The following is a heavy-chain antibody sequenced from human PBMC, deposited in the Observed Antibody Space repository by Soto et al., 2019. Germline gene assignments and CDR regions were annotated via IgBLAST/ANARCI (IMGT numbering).Heavy chain of an antibody. Sequence: QVQLVESGGGVVQPGRSLRLSCAASGFTFSSYAMHWVRQAPGKGLECVAVISYDGSNKYYADSVKGRFTISRDNSKNTLYLQMNSLRAEDTAVYYCARVRDTAMVTAFDIWGQGTMVTVSS. V-gene: IGHV3-30-3*01. CDR3: ARVRDTAMVTAFDI. J-gene: IGHJ3*02. CDR2: ISYDGSNK. D-gene: IGHD5-18*01. CDR1: GFTFSSYA.